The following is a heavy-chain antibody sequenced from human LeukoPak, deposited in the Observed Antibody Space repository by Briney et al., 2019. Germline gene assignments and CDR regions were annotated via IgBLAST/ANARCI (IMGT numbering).Heavy chain of an antibody. CDR3: AAQLQSSSGWFGWFDS. CDR1: GFTFSSYSFN. CDR2: VYYTGGT. D-gene: IGHD6-19*01. V-gene: IGHV4-39*01. J-gene: IGHJ5*01. Sequence: GSLRLSCVASGFTFSSYSFNWVRQPPGKGLEWLGSVYYTGGTYYNPSLKSRLTISADTSKNQFSLKLRAVTAADTAIYYCAAQLQSSSGWFGWFDSWGQGTLATVSS.